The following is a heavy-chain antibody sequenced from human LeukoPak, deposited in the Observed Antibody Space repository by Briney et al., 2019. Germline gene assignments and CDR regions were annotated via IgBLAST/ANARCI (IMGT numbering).Heavy chain of an antibody. J-gene: IGHJ4*02. CDR3: ARDSRYSSGWFFDY. Sequence: GGSLRLSCAASGFTFDDYGMSWVRQAPGKGLEWVSGINWNGGSTGYADSVKGRFTISRDNAKNSLYLQMNSLRAEDTAVYYCARDSRYSSGWFFDYWGQGTLVTVSS. V-gene: IGHV3-20*04. D-gene: IGHD6-19*01. CDR1: GFTFDDYG. CDR2: INWNGGST.